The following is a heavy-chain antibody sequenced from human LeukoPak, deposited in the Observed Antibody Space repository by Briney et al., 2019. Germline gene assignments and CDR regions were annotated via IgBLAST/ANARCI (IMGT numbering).Heavy chain of an antibody. J-gene: IGHJ4*02. D-gene: IGHD3-22*01. CDR1: GFSFDDYA. CDR2: ISWNSGSI. CDR3: AKGSDYYDSGGYLHLDY. V-gene: IGHV3-9*01. Sequence: PGGSLRLSCAASGFSFDDYAMHWVRQAPGKGLEWVSDISWNSGSIGYADSVKGRFTISRDNAKNSLYLQMNSLRAEDTALYYCAKGSDYYDSGGYLHLDYWGQGTLVTVSS.